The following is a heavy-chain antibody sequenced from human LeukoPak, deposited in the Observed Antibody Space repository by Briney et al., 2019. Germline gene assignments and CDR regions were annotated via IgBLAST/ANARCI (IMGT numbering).Heavy chain of an antibody. D-gene: IGHD3-10*01. V-gene: IGHV1-8*01. Sequence: ASVKVSCKASGYTFTSYDINWVRQATGKGLEWMGWMNPNSGNTGYAQKLQGRVTMTRNTSISTAYMELSSLRSEDTAVYYCAIRYGSGEKYYYYYYMDVWGKGTTVTLSS. CDR3: AIRYGSGEKYYYYYYMDV. CDR1: GYTFTSYD. CDR2: MNPNSGNT. J-gene: IGHJ6*03.